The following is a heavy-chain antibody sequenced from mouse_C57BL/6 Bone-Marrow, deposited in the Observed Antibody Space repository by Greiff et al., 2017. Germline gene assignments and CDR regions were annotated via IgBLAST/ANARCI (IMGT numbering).Heavy chain of an antibody. V-gene: IGHV1-80*01. CDR3: ARGDWDLAWFAY. D-gene: IGHD4-1*01. CDR2: IYPGDGDT. J-gene: IGHJ3*01. Sequence: QVQLQQSGAELVKPGASVKISCKASGYAFSSYWMNWVKQRPGKGLEWIGQIYPGDGDTNYNGQFKGKATLTADKASSKAYMQLSSLTSEDSAVYFCARGDWDLAWFAYWGQGTLVTVSA. CDR1: GYAFSSYW.